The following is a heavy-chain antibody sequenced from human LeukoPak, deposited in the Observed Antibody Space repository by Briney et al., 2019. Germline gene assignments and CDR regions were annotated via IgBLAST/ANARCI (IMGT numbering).Heavy chain of an antibody. V-gene: IGHV4-61*08. CDR2: IYYAGRT. Sequence: PSETLSLTCAVSGGSVSSSGYYWSWIRQPPGKGLEWIAYIYYAGRTNYNPSLKSRVTISLDTSNSQFSLKLSSVTAADTAVYYCARRIGSLYYFDYWGQGTLVTVSS. CDR1: GGSVSSSGYY. D-gene: IGHD2-15*01. J-gene: IGHJ4*02. CDR3: ARRIGSLYYFDY.